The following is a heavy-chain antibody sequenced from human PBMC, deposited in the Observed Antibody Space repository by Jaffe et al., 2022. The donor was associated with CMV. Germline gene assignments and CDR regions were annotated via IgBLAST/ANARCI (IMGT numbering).Heavy chain of an antibody. D-gene: IGHD3-22*01. CDR3: ARASLYDSSGYYHY. V-gene: IGHV3-66*01. J-gene: IGHJ4*02. CDR2: IYSGGST. Sequence: EVQLVESGGGLVQPGGSLRLSCAASGFTVSSNYMSWVRQAPGKGLEWVSVIYSGGSTYYADSVKGRFTISRDNSKNTLYLQMNSLRAEDTAVYYCARASLYDSSGYYHYWGQGTLVTVSS. CDR1: GFTVSSNY.